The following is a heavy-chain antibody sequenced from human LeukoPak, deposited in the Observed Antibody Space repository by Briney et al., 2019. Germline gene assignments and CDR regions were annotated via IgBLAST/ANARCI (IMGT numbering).Heavy chain of an antibody. D-gene: IGHD4-17*01. CDR3: ARDSPLTTVTTFPYWYFDL. Sequence: SQTLSLTCAISGDSVSSNSTAWNWIRQSPSRGLEWLGRTYYRSKWYNDYAVSVKSRITINPDTSKNQFSLQLNSVTPEDTAVYYCARDSPLTTVTTFPYWYFDLWGRGTLVTVSS. CDR2: TYYRSKWYN. V-gene: IGHV6-1*01. J-gene: IGHJ2*01. CDR1: GDSVSSNSTA.